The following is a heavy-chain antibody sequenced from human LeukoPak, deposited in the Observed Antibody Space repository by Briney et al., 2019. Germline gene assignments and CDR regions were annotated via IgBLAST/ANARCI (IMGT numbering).Heavy chain of an antibody. CDR3: ARDALMAVSDLFDY. CDR2: ISYDGSNK. CDR1: GFTFSSYA. J-gene: IGHJ4*02. Sequence: GGSLRLSCAASGFTFSSYAVHWVRQAPGKGLEWVAVISYDGSNKYYADSVKGRFTISRDNSKNTLYLQMNSLRAEDTAVYYCARDALMAVSDLFDYWGQGTLVTVSS. D-gene: IGHD2-8*01. V-gene: IGHV3-30-3*01.